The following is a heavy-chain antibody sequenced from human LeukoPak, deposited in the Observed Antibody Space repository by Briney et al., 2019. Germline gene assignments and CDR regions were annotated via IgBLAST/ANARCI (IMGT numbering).Heavy chain of an antibody. J-gene: IGHJ3*02. Sequence: GGSLRLSCAASGFTFSSYAMSWVRQAPGKGLEWVSAISGSGGSTYYADSVKGRFTISRDNSKNSLYLQMNSLRAEDTAVYYCARDLSDFWSGLDAFDIWGQGTMVTVSS. V-gene: IGHV3-23*01. CDR3: ARDLSDFWSGLDAFDI. CDR1: GFTFSSYA. CDR2: ISGSGGST. D-gene: IGHD3-3*01.